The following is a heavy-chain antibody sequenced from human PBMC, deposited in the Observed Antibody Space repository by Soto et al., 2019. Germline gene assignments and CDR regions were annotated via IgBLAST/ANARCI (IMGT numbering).Heavy chain of an antibody. CDR1: GFSFSSYS. J-gene: IGHJ5*02. CDR3: ARRPFGSSCYDWFDP. Sequence: PGGSLRLSRAASGFSFSSYSMNWVRQAPGKGLEWVSSISSSSSYIYYADSVKGRFTISRDNAKNSLYLQMNSLRAEDTAVYYCARRPFGSSCYDWFDPWGQGTLVTVYS. CDR2: ISSSSSYI. D-gene: IGHD6-13*01. V-gene: IGHV3-21*01.